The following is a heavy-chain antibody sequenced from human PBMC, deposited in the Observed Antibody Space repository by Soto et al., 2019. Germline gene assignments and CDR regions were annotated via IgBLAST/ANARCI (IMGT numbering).Heavy chain of an antibody. J-gene: IGHJ3*01. Sequence: QGQLVQSGAAVKKPGASVKVSCKASGYTFTDDYMFWVRQAPGQGLEWMGYINPNSGGPRYVQKFKDRVTMSRDTPKTTVNMELRNLTSADSAVYYCARDRVRSPEGADSFDVWGQGTWVHVS. CDR2: INPNSGGP. CDR1: GYTFTDDY. CDR3: ARDRVRSPEGADSFDV. D-gene: IGHD3-10*01. V-gene: IGHV1-2*02.